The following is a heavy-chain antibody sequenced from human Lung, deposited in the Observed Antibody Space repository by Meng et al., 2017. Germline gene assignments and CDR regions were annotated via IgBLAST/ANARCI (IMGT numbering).Heavy chain of an antibody. CDR1: GYNFPDYY. J-gene: IGHJ4*02. CDR2: INPKSGDT. D-gene: IGHD6-25*01. V-gene: IGHV1-2*06. CDR3: ARDEDISAAGKLFDDY. Sequence: QVQLVQSGAEVKKPGASVNVSGKPSGYNFPDYYIHWVRRAPGQGLEWMGRINPKSGDTHYAQKFQARVTMTGDTSISTAYMELSGLRSDDTAMYYCARDEDISAAGKLFDDYWGQGTLVTVSS.